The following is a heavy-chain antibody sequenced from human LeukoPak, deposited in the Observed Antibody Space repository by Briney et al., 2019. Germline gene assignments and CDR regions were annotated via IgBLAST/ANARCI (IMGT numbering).Heavy chain of an antibody. CDR1: GGSISSYY. D-gene: IGHD3-10*01. Sequence: SETLSLTCTVSGGSISSYYWSWIRQPPGKGLEWIGYISYSGNAYYNPSLKSRVTISVDTSKNQFSLKLSSVTVADSAVYYCVRDRKYGSETLRRLDYWGQGTLVTVSS. V-gene: IGHV4-59*12. CDR2: ISYSGNA. CDR3: VRDRKYGSETLRRLDY. J-gene: IGHJ4*02.